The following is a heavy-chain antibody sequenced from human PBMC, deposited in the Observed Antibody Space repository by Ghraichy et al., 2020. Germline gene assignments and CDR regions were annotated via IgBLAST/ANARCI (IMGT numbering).Heavy chain of an antibody. J-gene: IGHJ6*02. Sequence: GESLNISCAASGFTFSSYWMSWVRQAPGKGLEWVANIKQDGSEKYYVDSVKGRFTISRDNAKNSLYLQMNSLRAEDTAVYYCARDERSRYYDFWKDYYGMDVWGQGTTVTVSS. CDR3: ARDERSRYYDFWKDYYGMDV. V-gene: IGHV3-7*01. D-gene: IGHD3-3*01. CDR2: IKQDGSEK. CDR1: GFTFSSYW.